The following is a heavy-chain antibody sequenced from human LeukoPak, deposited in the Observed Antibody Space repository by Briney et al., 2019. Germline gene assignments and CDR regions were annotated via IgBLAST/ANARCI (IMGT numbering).Heavy chain of an antibody. CDR3: ARAPAGHVLDF. V-gene: IGHV3-53*01. CDR2: VSGGSTT. Sequence: GRSLTPSCAASAFTISGNYMGGVPQGPTKGLEWGSVVSGGSTTDYPAYVKGRFTISRDDSKNTLYLQMNSLRAEDTAVYYCARAPAGHVLDFWGQGSLVTVSS. CDR1: AFTISGNY. D-gene: IGHD6-6*01. J-gene: IGHJ4*02.